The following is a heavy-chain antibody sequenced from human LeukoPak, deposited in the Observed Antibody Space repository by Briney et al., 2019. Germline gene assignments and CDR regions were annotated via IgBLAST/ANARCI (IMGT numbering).Heavy chain of an antibody. V-gene: IGHV3-23*01. CDR3: AKTPKQYQLLENFDY. J-gene: IGHJ4*02. D-gene: IGHD2-2*01. CDR2: ISGSGGST. Sequence: GGSLRLSCAASGFTFSSYAMSWVRQAPGKGLEWVSAISGSGGSTYYADSVKGRFTISGDNSKNTLYLQMNSLRAEDTAVYYCAKTPKQYQLLENFDYWGQGTLVTVSS. CDR1: GFTFSSYA.